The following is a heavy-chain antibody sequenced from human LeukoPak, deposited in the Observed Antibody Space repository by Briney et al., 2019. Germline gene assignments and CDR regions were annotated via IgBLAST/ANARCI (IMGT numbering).Heavy chain of an antibody. CDR2: ISYDGSNK. D-gene: IGHD1-26*01. CDR1: GFTFSNYV. J-gene: IGHJ4*02. V-gene: IGHV3-30-3*01. Sequence: GGSLRLSCAASGFTFSNYVVHWVRQAPGKGLEWVAVISYDGSNKWNADSVKGRFTISRDNSKNTLYLQMNSLRAEDTAVYYCARGLRTSSSGSYFYLDFWGQGTLVTVSS. CDR3: ARGLRTSSSGSYFYLDF.